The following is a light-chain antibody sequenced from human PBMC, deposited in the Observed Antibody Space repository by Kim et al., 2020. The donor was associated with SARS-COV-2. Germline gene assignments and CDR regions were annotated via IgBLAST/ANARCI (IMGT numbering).Light chain of an antibody. J-gene: IGKJ1*01. CDR1: QDIRYD. CDR2: AAS. V-gene: IGKV1-17*01. Sequence: ASVGDRVTISCRASQDIRYDLGWFQQKPGKAPKRLIYAASSLQSGVPSRFSGSGSGTDFTLTIRSLQPEDFATYYCLQHHTYPWTLGQGTKVDIK. CDR3: LQHHTYPWT.